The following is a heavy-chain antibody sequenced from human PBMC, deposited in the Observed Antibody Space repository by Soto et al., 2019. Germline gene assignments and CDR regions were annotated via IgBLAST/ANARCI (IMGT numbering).Heavy chain of an antibody. Sequence: SVKVSCKASGGTFSSYTISWVRQAPGQGLEWMGRIIPILGIANYAQKFQGRVTITADKSTSTAYMELSSLRSEDTAVYYCARDRRSSYCSGGSCYDSAEYFQHWG. J-gene: IGHJ1*01. D-gene: IGHD2-15*01. CDR2: IIPILGIA. CDR3: ARDRRSSYCSGGSCYDSAEYFQH. V-gene: IGHV1-69*04. CDR1: GGTFSSYT.